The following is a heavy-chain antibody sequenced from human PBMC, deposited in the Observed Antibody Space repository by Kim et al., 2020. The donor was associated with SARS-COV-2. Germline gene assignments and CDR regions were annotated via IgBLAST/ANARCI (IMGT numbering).Heavy chain of an antibody. J-gene: IGHJ5*02. Sequence: ASVKVSCKTSGYTFSNHAINWVRQAPGQGLEWMGWINTNTGNPTYGRGFTGRFVFSLDTSVNTAYLEISTLKSEDTAMYYCATVAAAGNWFAPWGQGTLVTVSS. D-gene: IGHD6-13*01. CDR2: INTNTGNP. CDR1: GYTFSNHA. CDR3: ATVAAAGNWFAP. V-gene: IGHV7-4-1*02.